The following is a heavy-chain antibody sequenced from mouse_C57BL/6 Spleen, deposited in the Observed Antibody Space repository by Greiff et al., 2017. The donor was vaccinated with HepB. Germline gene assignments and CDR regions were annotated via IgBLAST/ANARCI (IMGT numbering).Heavy chain of an antibody. CDR3: AGGYYAIDY. Sequence: QVQLQQSGAELVRPGTSVKVSCKASGYAFTNYLIEWVKQRPGQGLEWIGVINPGSGGTNYNEKFKGKATLTAAKYSSTADMQLSSLTSEDSAVYLCAGGYYAIDYWGQGTSVTVSS. J-gene: IGHJ4*01. V-gene: IGHV1-54*01. CDR1: GYAFTNYL. CDR2: INPGSGGT.